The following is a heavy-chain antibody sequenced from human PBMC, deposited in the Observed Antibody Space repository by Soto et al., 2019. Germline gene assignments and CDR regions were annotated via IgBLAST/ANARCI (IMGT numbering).Heavy chain of an antibody. CDR2: IYYSGST. CDR3: ARDYYYGMDV. Sequence: SETLSLTCTVSGGSISSYYWSWIRQPPGKGLEWIGYIYYSGSTNYNPSLKSRVTISVDTSKNQFSLKLSSVTAADTAVYYCARDYYYGMDVWGQGTTVTVSS. J-gene: IGHJ6*02. V-gene: IGHV4-59*01. CDR1: GGSISSYY.